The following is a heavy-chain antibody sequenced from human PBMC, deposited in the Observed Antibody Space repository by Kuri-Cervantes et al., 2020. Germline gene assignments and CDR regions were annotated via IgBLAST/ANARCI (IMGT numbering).Heavy chain of an antibody. J-gene: IGHJ4*02. V-gene: IGHV3-30-3*01. CDR2: ISYDGSNK. D-gene: IGHD6-13*01. CDR1: GFTFGDYA. Sequence: GESLKISCTASGFTFGDYAMSWVRQAPGKGLEWVAVISYDGSNKYYADSVKGRFTISRDNSKNTLYLQMNSLRAEDTAVYYCARDLVAAAGPAFDYWGQGTLVTVSS. CDR3: ARDLVAAAGPAFDY.